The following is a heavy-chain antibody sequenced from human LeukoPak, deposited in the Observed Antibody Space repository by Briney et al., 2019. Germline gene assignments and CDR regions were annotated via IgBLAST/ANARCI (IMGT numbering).Heavy chain of an antibody. CDR3: ARHPENLRGDYYYYMDV. CDR2: IYPGDSDT. V-gene: IGHV5-51*01. J-gene: IGHJ6*03. CDR1: GYSFTSYW. D-gene: IGHD1-7*01. Sequence: GESLKISCKGSGYSFTSYWIGWVRQMPGKGLEWMGIIYPGDSDTSYSPSFQGQVTISADKSISTAYLQWSSLKASDTAMYYCARHPENLRGDYYYYMDVWGKGTTVTVSS.